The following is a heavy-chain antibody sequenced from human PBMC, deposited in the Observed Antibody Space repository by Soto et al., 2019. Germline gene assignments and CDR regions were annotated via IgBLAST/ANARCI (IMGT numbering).Heavy chain of an antibody. V-gene: IGHV3-7*01. J-gene: IGHJ6*03. Sequence: PGGSLRLSCAASGFTFSSYWMSWVRQAPGKGLEWVANIKQDGSEKYYVDSVKGRFTISRDNAKNSLYLQMNSLRAEDTAVYYCARSAIHYYYYYMDVWGKGTTVTVSS. CDR1: GFTFSSYW. D-gene: IGHD3-3*01. CDR3: ARSAIHYYYYYMDV. CDR2: IKQDGSEK.